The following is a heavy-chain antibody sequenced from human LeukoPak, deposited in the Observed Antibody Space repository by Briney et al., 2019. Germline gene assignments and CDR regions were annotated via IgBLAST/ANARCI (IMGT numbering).Heavy chain of an antibody. CDR3: ARDFSTKYSQDY. CDR1: GFSFSHYA. D-gene: IGHD5-18*01. V-gene: IGHV3-30-3*01. Sequence: GGPLRLSCAASGFSFSHYALHWVRQAPGKGLEWLAFISYDGNVKYYADSVKGRFTVSRDDSKITLYLQMTSLRTEDTALYYCARDFSTKYSQDYWGQGTLVTVSS. CDR2: ISYDGNVK. J-gene: IGHJ4*02.